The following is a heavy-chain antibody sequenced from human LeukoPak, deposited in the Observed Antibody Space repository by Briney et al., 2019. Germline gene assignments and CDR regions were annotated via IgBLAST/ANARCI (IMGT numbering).Heavy chain of an antibody. CDR3: ARGISGSYPGRYFQH. Sequence: PGGSLRLSCAASGFTFSSYAMHWVRQAPGKGLEWVAVISYDGSNKYYADSVKGRFTISRDNSKNTLYLQMNSLRAEDTAVYYCARGISGSYPGRYFQHRGQGTLVTVSS. CDR2: ISYDGSNK. V-gene: IGHV3-30*04. J-gene: IGHJ1*01. CDR1: GFTFSSYA. D-gene: IGHD1-26*01.